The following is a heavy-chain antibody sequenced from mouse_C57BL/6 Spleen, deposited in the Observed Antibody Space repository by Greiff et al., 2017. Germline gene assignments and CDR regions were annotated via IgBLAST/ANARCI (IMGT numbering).Heavy chain of an antibody. CDR1: GYTFTSYW. D-gene: IGHD2-5*01. J-gene: IGHJ1*03. V-gene: IGHV1-55*01. Sequence: QVQLKQPGAELVKPGASVKMSCKASGYTFTSYWITWVKQRPGQGLEWIGDIYPGSGSTNYNEKFKSKATLTVDTSSSTAYMQLSSLTSEDSAVYYCARSYYSNYVFTGLFDVWGTGTTVTVSS. CDR3: ARSYYSNYVFTGLFDV. CDR2: IYPGSGST.